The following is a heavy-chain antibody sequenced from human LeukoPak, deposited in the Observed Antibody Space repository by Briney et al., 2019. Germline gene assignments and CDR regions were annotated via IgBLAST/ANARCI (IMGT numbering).Heavy chain of an antibody. CDR1: GFSFRSYA. CDR3: AKALTYKYGDYSY. J-gene: IGHJ4*02. D-gene: IGHD4-17*01. Sequence: PGGSLRLSCAASGFSFRSYAMHWDRQAPGKGLEWVAVISYDGSNKDCADSVKGRFTISRDNSKNTLYLQMNSLRAEDTAVYYCAKALTYKYGDYSYWGQGTLVTVSS. CDR2: ISYDGSNK. V-gene: IGHV3-30-3*01.